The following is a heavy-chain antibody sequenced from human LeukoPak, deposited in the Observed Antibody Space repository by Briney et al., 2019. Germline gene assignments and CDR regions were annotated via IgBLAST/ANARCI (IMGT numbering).Heavy chain of an antibody. CDR2: INHSGST. Sequence: PSETLSLTCAVYGGSFSGYYWSWIRQPPGKGLEWIGEINHSGSTNYNPSLKSRVTISVDTSKNQFSLKLSSVTAADTAVYYCASSRVKDCSSTSCYRRPRYFDLWGRGTLVTVSP. D-gene: IGHD2-2*02. CDR1: GGSFSGYY. J-gene: IGHJ2*01. V-gene: IGHV4-34*01. CDR3: ASSRVKDCSSTSCYRRPRYFDL.